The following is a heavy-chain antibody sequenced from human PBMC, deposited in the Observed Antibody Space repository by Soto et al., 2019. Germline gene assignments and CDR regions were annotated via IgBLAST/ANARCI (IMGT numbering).Heavy chain of an antibody. V-gene: IGHV3-21*01. Sequence: EVQLVESGGGLVKPGGSLRLSCAASGFTFSSYSINWVRQAPGKGLEWVSSISSSSDYIFYADSVKGRFTTSRDNAKNSAYVHMNSLRAEDTAVYYCAKSPTGDAFDMWGQGTMVTVS. CDR3: AKSPTGDAFDM. CDR1: GFTFSSYS. J-gene: IGHJ3*02. CDR2: ISSSSDYI. D-gene: IGHD4-4*01.